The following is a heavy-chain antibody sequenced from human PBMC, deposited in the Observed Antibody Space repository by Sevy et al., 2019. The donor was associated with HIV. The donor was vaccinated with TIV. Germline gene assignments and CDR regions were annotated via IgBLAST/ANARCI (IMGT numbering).Heavy chain of an antibody. J-gene: IGHJ4*02. Sequence: GGSLRLSCAASGFIFSTYAMSWVRQAPGKGLECVSAMSGSGGSTYYADSVKGRFTISRDISKNTLYLQMNSLRAEDTAVYYCAKDPALYCSSTSCSIYWGQGTLVTVSS. D-gene: IGHD2-2*01. V-gene: IGHV3-23*01. CDR2: MSGSGGST. CDR1: GFIFSTYA. CDR3: AKDPALYCSSTSCSIY.